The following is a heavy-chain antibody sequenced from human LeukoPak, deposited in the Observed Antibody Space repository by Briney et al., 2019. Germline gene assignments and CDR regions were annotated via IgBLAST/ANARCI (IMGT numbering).Heavy chain of an antibody. Sequence: PGGSLRLSCAASGFTFSSYWMSWVRQAPGKGLEWVANIQQDGSENYYVDSVKGRFTISRDNAKNSLYLQMNSLRAEDTAVYYCARDMIRAAFYSSLSLDYWGQGTLVTVSS. V-gene: IGHV3-7*01. J-gene: IGHJ4*02. CDR3: ARDMIRAAFYSSLSLDY. D-gene: IGHD3-10*01. CDR1: GFTFSSYW. CDR2: IQQDGSEN.